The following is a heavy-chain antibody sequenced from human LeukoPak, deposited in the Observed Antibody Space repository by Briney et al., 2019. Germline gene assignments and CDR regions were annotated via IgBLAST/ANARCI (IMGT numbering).Heavy chain of an antibody. J-gene: IGHJ4*02. CDR3: ARDGYNSDFGDY. CDR2: IKSDGSST. CDR1: GFTFSRYW. D-gene: IGHD5-24*01. Sequence: GSLRLSCAASGFTFSRYWMHWVRRAPGKWLVWVSRIKSDGSSTNYADSVKGRFTISRDNAKNTLYLQMNSLRAEDTAVYYCARDGYNSDFGDYWGQGTLVTVSS. V-gene: IGHV3-74*01.